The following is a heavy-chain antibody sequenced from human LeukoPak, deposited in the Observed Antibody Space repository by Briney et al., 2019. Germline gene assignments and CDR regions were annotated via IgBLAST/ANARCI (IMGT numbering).Heavy chain of an antibody. Sequence: SETLSLTCTVSGGSISTYYWSWIRQPPGKGLEFIGFIYYTGSTDYNPSLKSRVTISLDTSMNQFSLKLSSVTAADTAVYFCARPYNSLGYFYYGMDVWGQGTTVTVSS. D-gene: IGHD1-1*01. V-gene: IGHV4-59*01. CDR3: ARPYNSLGYFYYGMDV. CDR1: GGSISTYY. CDR2: IYYTGST. J-gene: IGHJ6*02.